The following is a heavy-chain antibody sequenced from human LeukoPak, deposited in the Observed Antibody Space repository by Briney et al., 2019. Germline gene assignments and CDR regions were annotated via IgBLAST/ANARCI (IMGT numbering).Heavy chain of an antibody. J-gene: IGHJ1*01. CDR2: IYYSGST. Sequence: SETLSLTCTVSGGSISSYYWCWIRQPPGKGLEWIGYIYYSGSTNYNPSLKSRVTISVDTSKNQFSLKLSSVTAADTAVYYCASEAPGYCSSTSCYGGYFQHWGQGTLVTVSS. CDR3: ASEAPGYCSSTSCYGGYFQH. D-gene: IGHD2-2*01. CDR1: GGSISSYY. V-gene: IGHV4-59*01.